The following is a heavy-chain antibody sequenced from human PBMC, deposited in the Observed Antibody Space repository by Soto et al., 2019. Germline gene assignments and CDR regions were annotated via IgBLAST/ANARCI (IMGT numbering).Heavy chain of an antibody. CDR2: INQSGST. V-gene: IGHV4-34*01. CDR3: ATRDSYYGMDF. Sequence: QVQLQQWGAGLLKPSETLSLTCGVYGGAFSGYHWSWIRQAPGKGLEWIGEINQSGSTNYSPSLKSRVTMSVDTSKKQFSLKLSSVTAADTALYDCATRDSYYGMDFWGQGTTVTVSS. J-gene: IGHJ6*02. CDR1: GGAFSGYH.